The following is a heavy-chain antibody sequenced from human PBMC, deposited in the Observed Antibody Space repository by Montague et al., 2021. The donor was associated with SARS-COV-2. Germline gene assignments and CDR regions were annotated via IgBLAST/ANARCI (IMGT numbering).Heavy chain of an antibody. Sequence: SETLSLTCAVSGDSFSNYYWSWIRQPPGKGLEWIGEIKHSGITDYIPSLKSRVTISLDTSKNQFSLKLNSVTAADTAVYYCARAPRNCYVYLVYWGQGTLVTVSS. CDR3: ARAPRNCYVYLVY. D-gene: IGHD5-12*01. J-gene: IGHJ4*02. CDR1: GDSFSNYY. CDR2: IKHSGIT. V-gene: IGHV4-34*01.